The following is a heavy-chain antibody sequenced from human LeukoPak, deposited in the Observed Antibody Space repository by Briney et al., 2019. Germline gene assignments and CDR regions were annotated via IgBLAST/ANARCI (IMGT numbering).Heavy chain of an antibody. CDR2: IIPIFGTA. D-gene: IGHD3-9*01. CDR1: GCTFSSYA. V-gene: IGHV1-69*13. J-gene: IGHJ5*02. Sequence: SVKVSCKASGCTFSSYAISWVRQAPGQGLEWMGGIIPIFGTANYAQKFQGRVTITADESTSTAYMELSSLRSEDTAVYSCASPLEGGRVRGAYDILTAWGQGTLVTVSS. CDR3: ASPLEGGRVRGAYDILTA.